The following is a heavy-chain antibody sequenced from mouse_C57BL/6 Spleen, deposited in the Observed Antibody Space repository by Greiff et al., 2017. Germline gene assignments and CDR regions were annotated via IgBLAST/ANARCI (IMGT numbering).Heavy chain of an antibody. J-gene: IGHJ1*03. Sequence: EVQGVESGGGLVKPGGSLKLSCAASGFTFSSYTMSWVRQTPEKRLEWVATISGGGGNTYYPDSVKGRFTISRDNAKNTLYLQMSSLRSEDTALYYCARQRNWDGNWYFDVWGTGTTVTVSS. CDR1: GFTFSSYT. CDR2: ISGGGGNT. CDR3: ARQRNWDGNWYFDV. D-gene: IGHD4-1*01. V-gene: IGHV5-9*01.